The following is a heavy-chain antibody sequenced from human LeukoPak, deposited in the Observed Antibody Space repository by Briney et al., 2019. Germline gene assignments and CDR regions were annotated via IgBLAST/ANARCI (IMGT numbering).Heavy chain of an antibody. CDR2: INPNSGGT. Sequence: GASVKVSCKASGYTFTGYYMHWVRQAPGQGLEWMGWINPNSGGTNYAQKFQGRVTMTRDTSTSTAYMELSRLRSDDTAVYYCARSGDYYDSSDYYYFDYWGQGTLVTVSS. CDR3: ARSGDYYDSSDYYYFDY. D-gene: IGHD3-22*01. CDR1: GYTFTGYY. V-gene: IGHV1-2*02. J-gene: IGHJ4*02.